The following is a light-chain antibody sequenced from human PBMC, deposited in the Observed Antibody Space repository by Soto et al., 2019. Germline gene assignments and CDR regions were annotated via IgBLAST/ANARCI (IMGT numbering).Light chain of an antibody. V-gene: IGKV3-15*01. CDR3: QQYNDWPWT. CDR2: AAS. CDR1: QSVSSN. J-gene: IGKJ1*01. Sequence: EIVMTQSPATLSVSPGERATLSCRASQSVSSNVAWYQQKPGLPPRLLFYAASSRATGIPARFSGSGSGTEFTVTISSLQSEDFAVYYCQQYNDWPWTLGQGTKVEIK.